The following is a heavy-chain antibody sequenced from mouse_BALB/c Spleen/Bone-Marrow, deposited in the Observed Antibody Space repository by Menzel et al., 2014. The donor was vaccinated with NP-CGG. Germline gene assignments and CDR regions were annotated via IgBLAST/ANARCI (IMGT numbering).Heavy chain of an antibody. CDR3: ARDGYYVFYDMDY. CDR1: GFTFSSYG. Sequence: VQLKESGGGLVQPGGSLKLSCAASGFTFSSYGMFWVRLTPDKRLELVATINSNGGSTYYPDSVKGRFTISRDNAKNTLYLQMSSLKSEDTAMYYCARDGYYVFYDMDYWGQGTSVTASS. J-gene: IGHJ4*01. V-gene: IGHV5-6-3*01. CDR2: INSNGGST. D-gene: IGHD2-3*01.